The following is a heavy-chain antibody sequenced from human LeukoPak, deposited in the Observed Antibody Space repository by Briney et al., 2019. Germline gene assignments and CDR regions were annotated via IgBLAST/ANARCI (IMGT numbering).Heavy chain of an antibody. V-gene: IGHV4-59*08. CDR3: ARHGQLWSYYYYYGMDV. Sequence: TSETLSLTCTVSGGSISSYYWSWIRQPPGKGLEWIGYIYYSGSTNYNPFLKSRVTISVDTSKNQFSLKLSSVTAADTAVYYCARHGQLWSYYYYYGMDVWGQGTTVTVSS. D-gene: IGHD5-18*01. CDR1: GGSISSYY. CDR2: IYYSGST. J-gene: IGHJ6*02.